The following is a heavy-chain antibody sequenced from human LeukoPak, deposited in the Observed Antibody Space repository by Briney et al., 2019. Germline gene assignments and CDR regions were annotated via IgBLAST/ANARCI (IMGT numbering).Heavy chain of an antibody. Sequence: GGYLRLSCAASGFTFSIYAMSWVRQAPGKGLQWVSSITSSGDGTYYADSVKGRFTISRDNSENMLYLQMNSLKVEDTAVYYCAKDRPNYYGSNGHYYRRDGDYWGQGTLVTVSS. V-gene: IGHV3-23*01. CDR1: GFTFSIYA. D-gene: IGHD3-22*01. J-gene: IGHJ4*02. CDR2: ITSSGDGT. CDR3: AKDRPNYYGSNGHYYRRDGDY.